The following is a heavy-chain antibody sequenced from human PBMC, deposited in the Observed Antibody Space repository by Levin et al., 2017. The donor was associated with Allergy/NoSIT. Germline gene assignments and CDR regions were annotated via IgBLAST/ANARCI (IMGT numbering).Heavy chain of an antibody. V-gene: IGHV3-9*01. D-gene: IGHD3-3*01. CDR3: AKDISPGFWSGYPHY. CDR1: GFTFDDYA. CDR2: ISWNSGSI. J-gene: IGHJ4*02. Sequence: GGSLRLSCAASGFTFDDYAMHWVRQAPGKGLEWVSGISWNSGSIGYADSVKGRFTISRDNAKNSLYLQMNSLRAEDTALYYCAKDISPGFWSGYPHYWGQGTLVTVSS.